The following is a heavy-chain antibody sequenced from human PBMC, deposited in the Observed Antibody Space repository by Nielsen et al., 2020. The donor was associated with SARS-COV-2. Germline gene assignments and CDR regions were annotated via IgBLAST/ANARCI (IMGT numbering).Heavy chain of an antibody. CDR3: TTNYDVLTGLES. D-gene: IGHD3-9*01. J-gene: IGHJ4*02. CDR2: IIRKADGGTT. CDR1: GFIFSNAL. Sequence: GESLKISCAASGFIFSNALMTWVRQAPGKGLEWVGRIIRKADGGTTDYAAPVKGRFTISRDDSKNTLYLLMNSLRIEDTGVYYCTTNYDVLTGLESWGQGALVTVSS. V-gene: IGHV3-15*01.